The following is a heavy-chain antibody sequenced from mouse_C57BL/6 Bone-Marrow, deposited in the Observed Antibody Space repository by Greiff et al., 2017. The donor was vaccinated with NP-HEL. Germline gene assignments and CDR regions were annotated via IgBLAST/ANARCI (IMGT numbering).Heavy chain of an antibody. V-gene: IGHV5-17*01. J-gene: IGHJ3*01. CDR2: ISSGGSTI. Sequence: EVKLMESGGGLVKPGGSLKLSCAASGFTFSDYGMHWVRQAPEKGLEWVAYISSGGSTIYYADTVKGRFTISRDNAKNTLFLQMTSLRSEDTAMYYCARVYDYDPADWGKGTLVTVSA. CDR1: GFTFSDYG. CDR3: ARVYDYDPAD. D-gene: IGHD2-4*01.